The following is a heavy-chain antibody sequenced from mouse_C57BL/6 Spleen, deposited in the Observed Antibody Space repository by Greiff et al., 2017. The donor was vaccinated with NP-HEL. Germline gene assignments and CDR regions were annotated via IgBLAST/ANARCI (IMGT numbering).Heavy chain of an antibody. CDR1: GYAFSSSW. V-gene: IGHV1-82*01. Sequence: VHLVESGPELVKPGASVKISCKASGYAFSSSWMNWVKQRPGKGLEWIGRIYPGDGDTNYNGKFKGKATLTADKSSSTAYMQLSSLTSEDSAVYFCARVSYDYDEGYAMDYWGQGTSVTVSS. CDR3: ARVSYDYDEGYAMDY. D-gene: IGHD2-4*01. CDR2: IYPGDGDT. J-gene: IGHJ4*01.